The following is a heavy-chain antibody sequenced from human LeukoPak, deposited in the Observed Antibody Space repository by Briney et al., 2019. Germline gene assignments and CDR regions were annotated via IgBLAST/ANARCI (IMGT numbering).Heavy chain of an antibody. CDR1: GFTFSSYS. D-gene: IGHD5-24*01. CDR3: ARGDDGMAFDY. CDR2: ISTSSSYI. V-gene: IGHV3-21*01. J-gene: IGHJ4*02. Sequence: GGSLRLSCAASGFTFSSYSISWVRQAPGEGLEWVSSISTSSSYISYADSVKGRFTISRDNAKNSLYLQMNSLRAWDTAVYYCARGDDGMAFDYWGQGTLVTVSS.